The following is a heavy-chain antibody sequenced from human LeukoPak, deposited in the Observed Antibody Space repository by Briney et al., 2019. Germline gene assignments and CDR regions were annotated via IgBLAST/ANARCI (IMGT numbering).Heavy chain of an antibody. D-gene: IGHD5-18*01. Sequence: ASVKVSCKASGYTFTDYYMYWVRQAPGQGPECMGVIHPSGGGTTYAQKFQGRVTLTKDTATSTAYIELSSLRSDDTAVYYCARMAMDPAMVTNFFDLWGQGTLLIVSA. J-gene: IGHJ4*02. CDR3: ARMAMDPAMVTNFFDL. CDR2: IHPSGGGT. CDR1: GYTFTDYY. V-gene: IGHV1-46*01.